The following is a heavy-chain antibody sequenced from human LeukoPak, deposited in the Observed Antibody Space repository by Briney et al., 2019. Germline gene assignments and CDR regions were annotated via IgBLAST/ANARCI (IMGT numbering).Heavy chain of an antibody. V-gene: IGHV3-74*01. Sequence: GGSLRLSCAASGFSFSTQRMHWVRQAPGKGLVWVSYVNIDVRNTGYADSVKGRFTISRDNAKNTMYLQMNSLRAEDTAVYYCFREGGDWGQGTLVTVSS. CDR3: FREGGD. CDR2: VNIDVRNT. D-gene: IGHD3-10*01. J-gene: IGHJ4*02. CDR1: GFSFSTQR.